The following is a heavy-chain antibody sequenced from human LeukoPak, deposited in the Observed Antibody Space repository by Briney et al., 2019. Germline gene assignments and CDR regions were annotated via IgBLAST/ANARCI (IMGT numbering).Heavy chain of an antibody. V-gene: IGHV4-34*01. D-gene: IGHD3-10*01. CDR2: INHSGST. CDR3: ARVGNTYYYGSGSMDV. Sequence: SETLSLTCAVYGGSFSGYYWSWIRQPPGKGLEWIGEINHSGSTNYNPSLKSRATISVDTSKNQFSLKLSSVTAADTAVYYCARVGNTYYYGSGSMDVWGKGTTVTVSS. J-gene: IGHJ6*03. CDR1: GGSFSGYY.